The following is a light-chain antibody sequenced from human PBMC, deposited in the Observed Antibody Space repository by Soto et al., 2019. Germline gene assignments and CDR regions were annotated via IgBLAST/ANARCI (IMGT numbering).Light chain of an antibody. J-gene: IGLJ2*01. Sequence: QPVLTQSPSASASLGASVKLTCTLSSRHSDYAIVRHQQQPEKGPRYLMKVNSDGSHNKGDGIPHRFSGSSSGAERYLTISSLQSEDEADYFCQAWDTGIGVVFGGGTKLTVL. CDR1: SRHSDYA. CDR2: VNSDGSH. V-gene: IGLV4-69*01. CDR3: QAWDTGIGVV.